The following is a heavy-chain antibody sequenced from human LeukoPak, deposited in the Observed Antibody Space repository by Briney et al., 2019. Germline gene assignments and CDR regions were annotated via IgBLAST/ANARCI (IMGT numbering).Heavy chain of an antibody. CDR3: AKEGSNGDFDY. CDR1: GFTFSSYE. CDR2: ISSSGSTI. V-gene: IGHV3-48*03. D-gene: IGHD1-26*01. J-gene: IGHJ4*02. Sequence: GGSLRLSCAASGFTFSSYEMNWVRQAPGKGLEWVSYISSSGSTIYYADSVKGRFTISRDNAKNSLYLQMNSLRAEDTAVYYCAKEGSNGDFDYWGQGTLVTVSS.